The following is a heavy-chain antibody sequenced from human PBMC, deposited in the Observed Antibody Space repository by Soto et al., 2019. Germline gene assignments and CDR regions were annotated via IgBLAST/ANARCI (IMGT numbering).Heavy chain of an antibody. CDR2: IYHSVST. V-gene: IGHV4-38-2*02. CDR3: ARKANYASGRINLFDS. D-gene: IGHD3-10*01. J-gene: IGHJ4*02. Sequence: SLTCTVSGYSINSDDSWGWIRQPPGKGLEWIESIYHSVSTFYNPSLRRRVTISIDTSKNPFSLRPTAVTAADTALYNCARKANYASGRINLFDSWGQGTLVTVSS. CDR1: GYSINSDDS.